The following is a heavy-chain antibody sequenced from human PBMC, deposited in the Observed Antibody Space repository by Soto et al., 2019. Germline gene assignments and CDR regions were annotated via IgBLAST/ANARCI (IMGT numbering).Heavy chain of an antibody. Sequence: PSETLSLTCTVSGGSISTGGYYWSWIRQHPGKGLEWIGYIYYSGSSSYNLSLKGRLTISVDTSKNQFSLKLSSVTAADTAVYYCASTRDYFYYWGQGILVTVSS. CDR2: IYYSGSS. D-gene: IGHD2-2*01. V-gene: IGHV4-31*03. J-gene: IGHJ4*02. CDR1: GGSISTGGYY. CDR3: ASTRDYFYY.